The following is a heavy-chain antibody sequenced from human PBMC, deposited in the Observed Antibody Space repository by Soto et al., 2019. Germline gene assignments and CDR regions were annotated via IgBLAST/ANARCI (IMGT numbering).Heavy chain of an antibody. CDR2: IYYSGNT. Sequence: TLSLTCSVSGGSIRSGSYYWSSIRQPPGKGLECIGKIYYSGNTYYNPSLKSRLIISLATSKNQFSLKVASLTAADPALYYCAGSSLYGMDVWRQGATVTVAS. D-gene: IGHD3-10*01. V-gene: IGHV4-30-4*01. CDR3: AGSSLYGMDV. CDR1: GGSIRSGSYY. J-gene: IGHJ6*01.